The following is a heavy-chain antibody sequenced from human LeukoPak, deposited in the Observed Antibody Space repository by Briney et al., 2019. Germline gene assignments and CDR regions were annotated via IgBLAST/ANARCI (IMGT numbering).Heavy chain of an antibody. Sequence: GASVKVSCKGSGYSFPSYWIGWVRQMPGKGLQWMGIIYPGGSDTRYSPSFQGQVTISVDKSISTAYLQWSSLQASDTAMYYCARGNYDFWSAFAHWGQGTLVTVSS. CDR3: ARGNYDFWSAFAH. CDR1: GYSFPSYW. D-gene: IGHD3-3*01. CDR2: IYPGGSDT. V-gene: IGHV5-51*03. J-gene: IGHJ4*02.